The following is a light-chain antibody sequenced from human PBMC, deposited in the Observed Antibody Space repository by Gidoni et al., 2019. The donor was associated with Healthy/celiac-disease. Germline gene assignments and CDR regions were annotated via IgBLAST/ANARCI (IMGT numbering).Light chain of an antibody. V-gene: IGLV1-44*01. CDR3: AAWDDSLNGLVV. Sequence: QSVLTQPPSASGTTGQRVTSSCSGSSSNIGSNTVNWYQQLPGTAPKLRIYSNNQRPSGVPDRFSGSKSGTSASLAISGLQSEDEADYYCAAWDDSLNGLVVFGGGTKLTV. CDR1: SSNIGSNT. J-gene: IGLJ2*01. CDR2: SNN.